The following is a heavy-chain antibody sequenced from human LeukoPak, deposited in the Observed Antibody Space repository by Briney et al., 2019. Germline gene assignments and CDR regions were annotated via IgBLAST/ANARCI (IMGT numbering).Heavy chain of an antibody. CDR1: GFSLSTSGVG. CDR3: AQASITIFGVVPAFDY. J-gene: IGHJ4*02. Sequence: GSGPTLVNPTQTLTLTCTFSGFSLSTSGVGVGWIRQPPGKALEWLALIYWNDDKRYSPSLKSRLTITKDTSKNQVVLTMTNMDPVDTATYYCAQASITIFGVVPAFDYWGQGTLVTVSS. CDR2: IYWNDDK. V-gene: IGHV2-5*01. D-gene: IGHD3-3*01.